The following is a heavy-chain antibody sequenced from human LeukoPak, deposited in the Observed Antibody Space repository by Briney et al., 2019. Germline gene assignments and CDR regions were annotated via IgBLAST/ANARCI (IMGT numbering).Heavy chain of an antibody. CDR2: IWYDGSNK. D-gene: IGHD3-22*01. Sequence: PGGSLRLSCAASGFTFSSYGMHWVRQAPGKGLEWVAVIWYDGSNKYYADSVKGRFTISRDNSKNTLYLQMNSLRAEDTAVYYCAREGPLGYYDSSGYYHYWGQGTLVTVSS. J-gene: IGHJ4*02. CDR3: AREGPLGYYDSSGYYHY. CDR1: GFTFSSYG. V-gene: IGHV3-33*01.